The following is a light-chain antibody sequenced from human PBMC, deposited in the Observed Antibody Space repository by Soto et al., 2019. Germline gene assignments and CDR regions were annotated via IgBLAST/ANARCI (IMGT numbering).Light chain of an antibody. CDR2: EVS. J-gene: IGLJ1*01. CDR1: SSDGGGYNY. CDR3: SSYTSSSTLV. Sequence: QSVLTQPASVSGSPGQSITISCTGTSSDGGGYNYVSWYQQHPGKAPKLMIYEVSNRPSGVSNRFPGSKSGNTASLTISWLQAEDEADYYCSSYTSSSTLVFGTGTKVTVL. V-gene: IGLV2-14*01.